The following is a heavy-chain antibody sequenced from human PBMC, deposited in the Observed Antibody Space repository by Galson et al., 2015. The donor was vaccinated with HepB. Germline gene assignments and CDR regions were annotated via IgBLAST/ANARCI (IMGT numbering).Heavy chain of an antibody. CDR1: GFTFSSYA. CDR2: ISSSDDST. CDR3: AKGPLGFLLDY. J-gene: IGHJ4*02. V-gene: IGHV3-23*01. Sequence: CAATGFTFSSYAMSWVRQAPGKGLEWVSTISSSDDSTDYADSVKGRFTIARDNSKNTLYLQMNSLRAEDTAVYYCAKGPLGFLLDYWGQGTLITVSS. D-gene: IGHD1-26*01.